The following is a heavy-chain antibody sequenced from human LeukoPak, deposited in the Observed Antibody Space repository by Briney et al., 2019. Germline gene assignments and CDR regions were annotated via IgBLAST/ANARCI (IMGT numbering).Heavy chain of an antibody. J-gene: IGHJ1*01. CDR2: ISGSGGST. D-gene: IGHD6-19*01. Sequence: GGSLRLSCTASGFIFSQYVMHWVRQAPGKGLEWVSAISGSGGSTYYADSVKGRFTISRDNSKNTLYLQMNSLRAEDTAVYYCAKEVKYSSGLPNQHWGQGTLVTVSS. CDR1: GFIFSQYV. V-gene: IGHV3-23*01. CDR3: AKEVKYSSGLPNQH.